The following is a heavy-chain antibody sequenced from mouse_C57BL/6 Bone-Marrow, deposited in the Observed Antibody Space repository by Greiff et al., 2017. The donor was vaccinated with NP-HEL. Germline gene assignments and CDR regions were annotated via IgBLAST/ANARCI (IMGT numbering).Heavy chain of an antibody. V-gene: IGHV1-72*01. CDR2: IDPNSGGT. CDR1: GYTFTSYW. D-gene: IGHD1-1*01. J-gene: IGHJ3*01. CDR3: ARGIYYGSSQFAY. Sequence: VQLQQPGAELVKPGASVKLSCKASGYTFTSYWMHWVKQRPGRGLGWIGRIDPNSGGTKYNEKFKSKATLTVDKPSSTAYMQLSSLTSEDSAVYYCARGIYYGSSQFAYWGQGTLVTVSA.